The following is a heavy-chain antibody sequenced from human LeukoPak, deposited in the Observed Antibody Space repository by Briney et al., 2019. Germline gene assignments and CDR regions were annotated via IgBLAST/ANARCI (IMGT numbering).Heavy chain of an antibody. Sequence: SETLSLTCAVYGGSFSGYYWSWIRQPPGKGLEWIGEINHSGSTNYNPSLKSRVTISVDTSKNQFSPKLSSVTAADTAVYYCASPGGYCSSTSCYHSDYWGQGALVTVSS. J-gene: IGHJ4*02. D-gene: IGHD2-2*01. CDR2: INHSGST. CDR1: GGSFSGYY. V-gene: IGHV4-34*01. CDR3: ASPGGYCSSTSCYHSDY.